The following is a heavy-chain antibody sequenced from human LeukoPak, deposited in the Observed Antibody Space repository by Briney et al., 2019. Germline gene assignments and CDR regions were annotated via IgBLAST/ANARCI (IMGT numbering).Heavy chain of an antibody. CDR2: ISGSGGST. V-gene: IGHV3-23*01. CDR1: GFTFSDYY. CDR3: AKSRPDILTGYYFFDY. D-gene: IGHD3-9*01. J-gene: IGHJ4*02. Sequence: PGGSLRLSCAASGFTFSDYYMSWIRQAPGKGLEWVSAISGSGGSTYYADSVKGRFTISRDNSKNTLYLQMNSLRAEDTAVYYCAKSRPDILTGYYFFDYWGQGTLVTVSS.